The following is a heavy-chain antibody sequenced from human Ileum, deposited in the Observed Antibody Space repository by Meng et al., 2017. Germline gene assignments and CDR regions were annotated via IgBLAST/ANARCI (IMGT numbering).Heavy chain of an antibody. CDR2: ISFSGSPI. CDR1: GFTLSSYE. V-gene: IGHV3-48*03. D-gene: IGHD2-2*01. J-gene: IGHJ5*02. CDR3: ATVELREMVVPLAMLP. Sequence: GESLKISCAASGFTLSSYEMNWVRQAPGKGLEWLSYISFSGSPIYYADSVKGRFTISRDNTKNSLFLQMNSLRVEDTAVYYCATVELREMVVPLAMLPWGQGTLVTVSS.